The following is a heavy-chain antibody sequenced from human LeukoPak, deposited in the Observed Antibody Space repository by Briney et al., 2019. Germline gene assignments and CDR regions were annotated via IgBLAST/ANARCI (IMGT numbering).Heavy chain of an antibody. J-gene: IGHJ4*02. CDR3: ARGQGGYLVDY. Sequence: ASVKVSCKASGYTFTNYYMHWVRQAPGQGLEWMGVINSSGGSTSYAQKFQGRVTMTRDTSTSTVYMELSSLRSEDTAVYYCARGQGGYLVDYWGQGTLVTVSS. CDR1: GYTFTNYY. D-gene: IGHD3-22*01. V-gene: IGHV1-46*01. CDR2: INSSGGST.